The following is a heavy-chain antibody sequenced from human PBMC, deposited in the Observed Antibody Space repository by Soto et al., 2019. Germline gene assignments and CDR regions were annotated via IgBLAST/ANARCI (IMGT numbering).Heavy chain of an antibody. D-gene: IGHD3-10*01. J-gene: IGHJ4*02. CDR1: GGSISSYY. CDR2: IYYSGST. V-gene: IGHV4-59*08. CDR3: ARHNDGSGSTYFDY. Sequence: SETLSLTCTVSGGSISSYYWSWIRQPPGKGLEWIGYIYYSGSTNYNPSLKSRVTISVGTSKNQFSLKLNSMTAADTAVYYCARHNDGSGSTYFDYWGQGTLVTVSS.